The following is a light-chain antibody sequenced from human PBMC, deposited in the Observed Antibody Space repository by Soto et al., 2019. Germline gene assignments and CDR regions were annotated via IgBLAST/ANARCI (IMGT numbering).Light chain of an antibody. CDR2: GAS. CDR1: QSVSSN. Sequence: EIVMTQSPATLSVSPGERATLSCRASQSVSSNLAWYQQKPGQAPRLLIYGASIRATGFPARFSGSGSGTEFTLTISSLQSEDFAVYYCQQFNNWPYTFGQGTKLEIK. V-gene: IGKV3-15*01. J-gene: IGKJ2*01. CDR3: QQFNNWPYT.